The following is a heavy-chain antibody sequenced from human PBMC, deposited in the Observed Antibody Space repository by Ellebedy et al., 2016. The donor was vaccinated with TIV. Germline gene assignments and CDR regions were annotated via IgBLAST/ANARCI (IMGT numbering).Heavy chain of an antibody. CDR2: FIPIFGKG. D-gene: IGHD3-22*01. V-gene: IGHV1-69*13. CDR3: ARGGRGYPLDY. Sequence: AASVKVSCKASGGTDNSDAISCVRQAPGQGLEWMGEFIPIFGKGDYAQRFQDSVTMTADGSTNTVYMELSSLRSDDTAVYYCARGGRGYPLDYWGQGTLVIVSS. J-gene: IGHJ4*02. CDR1: GGTDNSDA.